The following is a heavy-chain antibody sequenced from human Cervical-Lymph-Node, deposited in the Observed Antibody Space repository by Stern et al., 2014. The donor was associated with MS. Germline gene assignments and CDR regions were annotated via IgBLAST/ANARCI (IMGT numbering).Heavy chain of an antibody. Sequence: QVQLQESGPGLVKPSQTLSLTCTVSGGSISSGDYYWSWIRQPPGKGLEWIGYIYYSGSTYYNPSLKSRGTISVDTSKNQFSLKLSSVTAADTAVYYCARGGEYYDSSGYSLLDYWGQGTLVTVSS. CDR2: IYYSGST. CDR1: GGSISSGDYY. J-gene: IGHJ4*02. D-gene: IGHD3-22*01. V-gene: IGHV4-30-4*01. CDR3: ARGGEYYDSSGYSLLDY.